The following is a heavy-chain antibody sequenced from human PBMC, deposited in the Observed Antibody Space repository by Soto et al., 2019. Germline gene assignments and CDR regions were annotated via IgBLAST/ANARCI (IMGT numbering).Heavy chain of an antibody. Sequence: GGSLRLSCAASGFTFSSYGMHWVRQAPGKGLEWVAVIWYDGSNKYYADSVKGRFTISRDNSKNTLYLRMNSLRAEDTAVYYCARDQRSGYDYGYYYYGMDVWGQGTTVTVSS. V-gene: IGHV3-33*01. CDR3: ARDQRSGYDYGYYYYGMDV. CDR1: GFTFSSYG. D-gene: IGHD5-12*01. J-gene: IGHJ6*02. CDR2: IWYDGSNK.